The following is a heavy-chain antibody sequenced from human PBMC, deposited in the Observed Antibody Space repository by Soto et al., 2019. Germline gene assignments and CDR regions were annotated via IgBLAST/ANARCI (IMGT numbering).Heavy chain of an antibody. CDR1: GGSISPYY. D-gene: IGHD7-27*01. Sequence: TLSLTCTVIGGSISPYYGNRLQQPPGKGLEWIGYIYYTESTNYSPSLKSRVTMSVDTSKNQFSLKLKSVTAADTAVYYCARDRGSNWGLNDAFDIWGQGTVVTVSS. V-gene: IGHV4-59*01. CDR2: IYYTEST. J-gene: IGHJ3*02. CDR3: ARDRGSNWGLNDAFDI.